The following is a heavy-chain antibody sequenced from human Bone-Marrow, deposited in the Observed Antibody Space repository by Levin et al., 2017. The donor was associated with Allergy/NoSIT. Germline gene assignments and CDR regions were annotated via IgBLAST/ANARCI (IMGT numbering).Heavy chain of an antibody. CDR3: ARRWDFYGSGSFLDYFDY. D-gene: IGHD3-10*01. CDR1: GGSFSGYY. V-gene: IGHV4-34*01. J-gene: IGHJ4*02. CDR2: LPPLFLP. Sequence: LSLTCAVYGGSFSGYYWSWIRQPPGPVLYVLFSLPPLFLPPSPPSLPSRVTISVDTSKNQFSLKVSSVTAADTAVYYCARRWDFYGSGSFLDYFDYWGQGTLVTVSS.